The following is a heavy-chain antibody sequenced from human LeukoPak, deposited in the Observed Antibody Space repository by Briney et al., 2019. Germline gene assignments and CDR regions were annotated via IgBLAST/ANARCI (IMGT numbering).Heavy chain of an antibody. CDR1: GGSFSGYY. J-gene: IGHJ5*02. CDR3: ARAGITMVRGVGWFDP. D-gene: IGHD3-10*01. CDR2: INHSGST. V-gene: IGHV4-34*01. Sequence: SETLSLTCAVYGGSFSGYYWSWIRQPPGKGLEWIGEINHSGSTNYNPSLKSRVTISVDTSKNQFSLKLSSVTAADTAVYYCARAGITMVRGVGWFDPWGQGTLVTVSS.